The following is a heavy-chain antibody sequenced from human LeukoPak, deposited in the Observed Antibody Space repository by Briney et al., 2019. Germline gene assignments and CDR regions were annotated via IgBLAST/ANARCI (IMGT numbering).Heavy chain of an antibody. CDR3: ARDDTHSDTSGSFYDAFDI. V-gene: IGHV3-7*01. J-gene: IGHJ3*02. Sequence: GGSLRLSCAASGSTFTNYWMTWVRRAPGKGLEWVANIRPDGSVIHYVDSVKGRFTISRDSAKNSLYLQMSSLRVEDTAVYYCARDDTHSDTSGSFYDAFDIWGQGTMVTVSS. D-gene: IGHD3-22*01. CDR2: IRPDGSVI. CDR1: GSTFTNYW.